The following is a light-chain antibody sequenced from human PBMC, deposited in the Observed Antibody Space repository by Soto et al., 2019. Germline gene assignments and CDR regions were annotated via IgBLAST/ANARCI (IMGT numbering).Light chain of an antibody. CDR1: QTVLFSSNNKNY. V-gene: IGKV4-1*01. Sequence: DIVMTQSPDSLALSLGERATINCKSSQTVLFSSNNKNYLAWYQQKPGHPPKLLIYWASTRESGVPDRFSGSGSGTDFTLTISSLQAEDVAVDYCENSDDTTPFPFGGRTKVDIK. CDR2: WAS. J-gene: IGKJ4*01. CDR3: ENSDDTTPFP.